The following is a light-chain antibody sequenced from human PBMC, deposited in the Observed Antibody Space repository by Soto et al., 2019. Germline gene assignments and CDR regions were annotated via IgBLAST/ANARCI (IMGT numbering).Light chain of an antibody. CDR3: QQYNGYGR. CDR1: QNINSW. V-gene: IGKV1-5*03. Sequence: DIQMTQSPSTLSASVGDRVTITCRASQNINSWLAWYQQKPGKAPKLLIHTASSLQSGVPSRFSGSGSGTEFTLTISRLDPDDFATYYCQQYNGYGRFGQGTKVEIK. CDR2: TAS. J-gene: IGKJ1*01.